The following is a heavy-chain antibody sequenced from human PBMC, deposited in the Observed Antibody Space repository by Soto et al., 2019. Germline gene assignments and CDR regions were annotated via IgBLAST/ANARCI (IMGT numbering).Heavy chain of an antibody. D-gene: IGHD3-3*01. Sequence: PSETLSLTCTVSGDFVNSGNYYWTWMRQPPGKGLEWIGYVHRSVSTNYNPSLKSRVTIVLDTSKNRFSLRLESATAADTGVYYCARDNRAADFWRDKDYGLDVWGQGTTVTVSS. V-gene: IGHV4-61*01. J-gene: IGHJ6*02. CDR2: VHRSVST. CDR3: ARDNRAADFWRDKDYGLDV. CDR1: GDFVNSGNYY.